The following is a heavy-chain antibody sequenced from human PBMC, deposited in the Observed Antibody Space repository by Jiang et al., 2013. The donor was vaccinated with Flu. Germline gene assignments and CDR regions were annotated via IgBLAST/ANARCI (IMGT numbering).Heavy chain of an antibody. V-gene: IGHV4-59*08. J-gene: IGHJ4*02. Sequence: GSGLVKPSETLSLTCTVSGGSISSYYWSWIRQPPGKGLEWIGYIYYSGSTNYNPSLKSRVTISVDTSKNQFSLKLSSVTAADTAVYYCARHPEPTWWFYYGSGSFDYWGQGTLVTVSS. CDR2: IYYSGST. CDR1: GGSISSYY. CDR3: ARHPEPTWWFYYGSGSFDY. D-gene: IGHD3-10*01.